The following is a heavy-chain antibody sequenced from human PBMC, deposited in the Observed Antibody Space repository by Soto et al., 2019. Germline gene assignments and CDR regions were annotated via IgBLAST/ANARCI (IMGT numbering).Heavy chain of an antibody. J-gene: IGHJ4*02. CDR2: ISAYNGNT. CDR3: ERENLGGSGDY. Sequence: GASVKVSCKASGYTFRNYAISWVRQAPGEGLEWMGWISAYNGNTKYAQKVQDRVTMSTDTSTNTAFMELRSLRSDDTSMYYSERENLGGSGDYWGQGTLVTVSS. V-gene: IGHV1-18*01. CDR1: GYTFRNYA. D-gene: IGHD3-10*01.